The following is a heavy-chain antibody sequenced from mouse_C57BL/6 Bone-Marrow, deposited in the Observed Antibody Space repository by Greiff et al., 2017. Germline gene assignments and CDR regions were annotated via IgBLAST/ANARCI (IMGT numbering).Heavy chain of an antibody. V-gene: IGHV1-55*01. CDR1: GYSFTSYW. CDR2: IYPGSGST. Sequence: VQLQQPGPELVKPGASVKMSCKASGYSFTSYWITWVKQRPGQGLEWIGDIYPGSGSTNYNEKFKSKATLTVDTSSSTAYMQLSSLTSEDSAVYYCARPYYSDYGYFDVWGTGTTVTVSS. J-gene: IGHJ1*03. CDR3: ARPYYSDYGYFDV. D-gene: IGHD2-12*01.